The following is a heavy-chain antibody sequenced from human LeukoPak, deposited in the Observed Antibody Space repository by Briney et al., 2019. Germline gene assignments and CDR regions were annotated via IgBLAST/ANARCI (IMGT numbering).Heavy chain of an antibody. CDR1: GGSISSSGHY. D-gene: IGHD1-26*01. CDR2: IYHSGST. CDR3: ARLTYSGSYFIDY. J-gene: IGHJ4*02. Sequence: SETLSLTCTVSGGSISSSGHYWGWIRQPPGKGLEWIGYIYHSGSTYYNPSLKSRVTISVDRSKNQFSLKLSSVTAADTAVYYCARLTYSGSYFIDYWGQGTLVTVSS. V-gene: IGHV4-39*07.